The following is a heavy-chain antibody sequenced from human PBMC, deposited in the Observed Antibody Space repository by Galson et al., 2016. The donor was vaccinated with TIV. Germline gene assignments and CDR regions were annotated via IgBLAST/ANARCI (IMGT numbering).Heavy chain of an antibody. V-gene: IGHV3-66*01. Sequence: SLRLSCAASGFTVSGYSLTWVRQAPGKGLEWVSIIHADGRTYYGGAVRDRVTISRDNSKNTVYLQMSSLRAEDTAVYYCARDGRAEGDYNAWGDYWGLGALVTVSS. D-gene: IGHD4-11*01. J-gene: IGHJ4*02. CDR1: GFTVSGYS. CDR2: IHADGRT. CDR3: ARDGRAEGDYNAWGDY.